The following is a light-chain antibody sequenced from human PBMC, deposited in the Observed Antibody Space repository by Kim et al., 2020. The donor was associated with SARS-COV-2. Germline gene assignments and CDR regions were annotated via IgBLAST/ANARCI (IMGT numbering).Light chain of an antibody. CDR1: HGISNY. CDR2: AAS. Sequence: SASVGDRGTITSRASHGISNYLAWYQQKPGKVPKLLIYAASALQSGVPSRFSGSGSGTDFTLTISSLQPEDVATYYCQKYNSAPLTFGGGTKLEI. CDR3: QKYNSAPLT. J-gene: IGKJ4*01. V-gene: IGKV1-27*01.